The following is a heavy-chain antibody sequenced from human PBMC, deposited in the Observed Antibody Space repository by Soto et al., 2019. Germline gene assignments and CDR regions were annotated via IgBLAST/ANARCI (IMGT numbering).Heavy chain of an antibody. J-gene: IGHJ4*02. D-gene: IGHD3-9*01. Sequence: EVQLVQSGGGLVKPGGSLRLSCAASGFTFSSYSMIWVRQAPGKGLEWVSSISGRSSYVYYVDSVKGRFTISRDNAKISLYLQMQSLRVDDTAIDYCASGSYDFTGYFPPPLDYWGQGTPVTVSS. CDR2: ISGRSSYV. V-gene: IGHV3-21*01. CDR1: GFTFSSYS. CDR3: ASGSYDFTGYFPPPLDY.